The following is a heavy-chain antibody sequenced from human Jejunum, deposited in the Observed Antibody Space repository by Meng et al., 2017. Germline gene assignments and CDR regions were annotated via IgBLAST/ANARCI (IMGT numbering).Heavy chain of an antibody. CDR2: INDSGST. D-gene: IGHD2/OR15-2a*01. Sequence: QVQLPQGGAGLLKPSETLSLTCAVYGGSFSGHYWTWIRQPPGKGLEWIGEINDSGSTHYNPSLGSRVTISVDTSKSQFSLKLISVTAADTGVYYCVDSKWSTNYWGQGTLVTVSS. CDR3: VDSKWSTNY. CDR1: GGSFSGHY. V-gene: IGHV4-34*01. J-gene: IGHJ4*02.